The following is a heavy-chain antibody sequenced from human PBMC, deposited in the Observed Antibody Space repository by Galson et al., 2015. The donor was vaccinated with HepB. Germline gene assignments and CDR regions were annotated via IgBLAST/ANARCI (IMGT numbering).Heavy chain of an antibody. Sequence: SVKVSCKASGYTFTSYAMHWVRQAPGQRLEWMGWINAGNGNTKYSQKFQGRVTITRDTSASTAYMELSSLRSEDTAVYYCARGGRRIDVVVPAVRGFYFDFWGQGTLVTVSS. CDR2: INAGNGNT. D-gene: IGHD2-2*01. CDR1: GYTFTSYA. J-gene: IGHJ4*02. V-gene: IGHV1-3*01. CDR3: ARGGRRIDVVVPAVRGFYFDF.